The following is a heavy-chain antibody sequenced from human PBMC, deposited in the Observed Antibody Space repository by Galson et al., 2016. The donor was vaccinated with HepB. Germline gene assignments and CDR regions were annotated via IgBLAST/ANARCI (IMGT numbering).Heavy chain of an antibody. CDR2: ISSSSSDI. D-gene: IGHD6-13*01. CDR1: GFTFSYYR. V-gene: IGHV3-21*01. Sequence: SLRLSCAASGFTFSYYRMNWVRQAPGKGLEWVSSISSSSSDIYYADSAKGRFTISRDNAKNSLYLQMNSLRAEDTAVYYCARDLIAAAGRTFYYYYYYMDVWGKGATVTVSS. CDR3: ARDLIAAAGRTFYYYYYYMDV. J-gene: IGHJ6*03.